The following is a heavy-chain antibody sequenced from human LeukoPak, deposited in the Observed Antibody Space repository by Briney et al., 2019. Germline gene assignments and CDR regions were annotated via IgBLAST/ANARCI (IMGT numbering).Heavy chain of an antibody. CDR1: GFIFSTYA. CDR3: ASHLEPYYDSSGYYGY. Sequence: QPGGSLRLSCAASGFIFSTYAINWARQAPGKGLEWVSAISGSGDNTYYADSVKGRFTISRDNAKNTLYLQMNSLRAEDTAVYYCASHLEPYYDSSGYYGYWGQGTLVTVSS. J-gene: IGHJ4*02. D-gene: IGHD3-22*01. V-gene: IGHV3-23*01. CDR2: ISGSGDNT.